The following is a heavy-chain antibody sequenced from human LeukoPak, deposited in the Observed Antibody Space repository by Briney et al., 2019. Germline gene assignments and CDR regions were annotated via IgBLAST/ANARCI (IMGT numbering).Heavy chain of an antibody. CDR2: IHSSGIA. Sequence: SETLSLSCTVSGGSVGSYYWSWIRQPPGKGLEWIGYIHSSGIADYNPPLKSRVAMSVDMSKNHFSLRLSLVTAADTAVYFCARGRSMVTPFDSWGQGALVTVSS. V-gene: IGHV4-4*09. CDR1: GGSVGSYY. D-gene: IGHD4-23*01. J-gene: IGHJ4*02. CDR3: ARGRSMVTPFDS.